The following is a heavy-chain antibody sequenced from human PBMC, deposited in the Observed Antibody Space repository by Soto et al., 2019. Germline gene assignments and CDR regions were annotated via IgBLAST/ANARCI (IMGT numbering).Heavy chain of an antibody. J-gene: IGHJ3*01. Sequence: GEALKICWWCSGYSYTNYWIGWVRQMPGKGLEWMGVIYPGESNVRYSPSFQGQVSISDDKSTSTVYLQWSRLEASDSAIYFCARAPNNVNWFPEAFDVWGQGTKVTVSS. CDR2: IYPGESNV. V-gene: IGHV5-51*01. CDR1: GYSYTNYW. CDR3: ARAPNNVNWFPEAFDV. D-gene: IGHD3-9*01.